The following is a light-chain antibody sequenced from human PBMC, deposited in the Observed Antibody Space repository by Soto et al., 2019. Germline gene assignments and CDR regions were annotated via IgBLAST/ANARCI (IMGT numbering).Light chain of an antibody. Sequence: QSALTHPPSASGSPGQSVTISCTGTSSDVGDYNYVSWYQQHPDKAPKLVIYEVNKRPSGVPDRFSGSKSGNTASLTVSGLRPEDEADYYCSSYADSNNWVFGGVTKLTVL. V-gene: IGLV2-8*01. CDR2: EVN. CDR3: SSYADSNNWV. CDR1: SSDVGDYNY. J-gene: IGLJ3*02.